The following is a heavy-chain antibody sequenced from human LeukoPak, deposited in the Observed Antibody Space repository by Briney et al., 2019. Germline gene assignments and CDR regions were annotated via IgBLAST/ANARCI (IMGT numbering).Heavy chain of an antibody. CDR2: ISSNGGST. V-gene: IGHV3-64*01. D-gene: IGHD2-2*02. CDR1: GFTFSTYA. J-gene: IGHJ4*02. Sequence: PGGSLRLSCAASGFTFSTYAMSWVRQAPGKGLEYVSAISSNGGSTYYANSVKGRFTISRDNSKNTLYLQMGSLRAEDMAVYYCARDLYCSSTSCYIGWGQGTLVTVSS. CDR3: ARDLYCSSTSCYIG.